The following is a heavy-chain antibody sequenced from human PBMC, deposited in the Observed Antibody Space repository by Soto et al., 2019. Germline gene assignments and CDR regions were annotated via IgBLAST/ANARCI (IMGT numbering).Heavy chain of an antibody. J-gene: IGHJ5*02. CDR3: ARRSAAGP. Sequence: QVQLQQWGAGLLKPSETLSLTCAVYGGSFSGYYWSWIRQPPGKGLEWIGEINHSGSTNYNPSLRRRDTTAVDTSKNQYSRKLSSVTAADTAVYYWARRSAAGPWGQGTLVTVSS. V-gene: IGHV4-34*01. CDR1: GGSFSGYY. CDR2: INHSGST. D-gene: IGHD6-25*01.